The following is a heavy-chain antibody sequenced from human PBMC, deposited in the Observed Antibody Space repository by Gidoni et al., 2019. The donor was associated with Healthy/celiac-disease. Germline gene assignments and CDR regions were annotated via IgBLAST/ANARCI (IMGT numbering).Heavy chain of an antibody. D-gene: IGHD2-2*01. J-gene: IGHJ4*02. Sequence: WIGSTYYSGSTYYNPSLKSRVTISVDTSKNQFSLKLSSVTAADTAVYYCARYRIVPATLEFDYWGQGTLVTVSS. CDR3: ARYRIVPATLEFDY. V-gene: IGHV4-39*01. CDR2: TYYSGST.